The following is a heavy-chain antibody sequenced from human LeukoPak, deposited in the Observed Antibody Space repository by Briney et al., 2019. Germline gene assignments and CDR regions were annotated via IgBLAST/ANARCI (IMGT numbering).Heavy chain of an antibody. J-gene: IGHJ4*02. D-gene: IGHD3-22*01. CDR3: ARNLYRIVVVPHYFDY. CDR1: GFTFSSYE. Sequence: GGSLRLSCAASGFTFSSYEMNWVRQAPGKGLEWLSHISSGGTTIYYADSVKGRFTISSDNAKNSLYLQMNSLRAEDTAVYYCARNLYRIVVVPHYFDYWGQGTLVTVSS. V-gene: IGHV3-48*03. CDR2: ISSGGTTI.